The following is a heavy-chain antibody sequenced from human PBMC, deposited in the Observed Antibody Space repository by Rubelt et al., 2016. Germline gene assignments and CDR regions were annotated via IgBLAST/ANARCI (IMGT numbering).Heavy chain of an antibody. D-gene: IGHD3-3*01. CDR2: IYHSGST. CDR3: ARDPGYYDFWSGYYTY. J-gene: IGHJ4*02. Sequence: VRQPPGKGLEWIGEIYHSGSTNYNPSLKSRVTISVGKSKNQFSLKLSSVTAADTAVYYCARDPGYYDFWSGYYTYWGQGTLVTVSS. V-gene: IGHV4-4*02.